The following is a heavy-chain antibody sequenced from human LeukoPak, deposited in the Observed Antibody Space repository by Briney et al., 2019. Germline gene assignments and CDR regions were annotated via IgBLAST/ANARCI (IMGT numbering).Heavy chain of an antibody. V-gene: IGHV1-2*02. CDR1: GGTFSSYA. CDR3: VRDAGYYNYFMDV. CDR2: INPNSGGT. J-gene: IGHJ6*03. D-gene: IGHD6-13*01. Sequence: ASVKVSCKASGGTFSSYAISWVRQAPGQGLEWMGWINPNSGGTKFAQKFQGRVTMTRDTSSTTTYMELNRLRSDDTAVYYCVRDAGYYNYFMDVWGKGATVIISS.